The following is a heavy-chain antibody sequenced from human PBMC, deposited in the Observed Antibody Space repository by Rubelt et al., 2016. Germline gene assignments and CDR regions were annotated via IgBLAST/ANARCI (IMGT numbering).Heavy chain of an antibody. J-gene: IGHJ1*01. D-gene: IGHD6-6*01. V-gene: IGHV3-30*04. CDR1: GFILNNHA. CDR2: ASFDGSNT. CDR3: PLVSCENSXSXXXSXXVXCLAXDF. Sequence: QVQLVESGGGVVQPGGSLRLSCAASGFILNNHAMPWVRQAPGKGLEWVAVASFDGSNTFYADSEKGRFTISRDNFKNTLYLQVHSLRGGASAPTLFPLVSCENSXSXXXSXXVXCLAXDF.